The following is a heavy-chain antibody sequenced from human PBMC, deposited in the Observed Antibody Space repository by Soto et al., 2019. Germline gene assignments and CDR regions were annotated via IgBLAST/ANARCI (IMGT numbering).Heavy chain of an antibody. CDR2: ISGSGGST. J-gene: IGHJ4*02. V-gene: IGHV3-23*01. CDR3: AKIDPHPVGSVVWYGEYFDY. CDR1: GFTFSSYA. D-gene: IGHD4-17*01. Sequence: HPGGSLRLSCAASGFTFSSYAMSWVRQALGKGLEWVSAISGSGGSTYYADSVKGRFAISRDNSKNTLYLQMNSLRAEDTAVYYCAKIDPHPVGSVVWYGEYFDYWGQGTLVTVSS.